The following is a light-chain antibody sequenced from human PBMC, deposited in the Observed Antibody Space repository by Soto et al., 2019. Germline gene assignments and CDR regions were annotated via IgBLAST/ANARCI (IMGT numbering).Light chain of an antibody. Sequence: ELVKTQSPATLSVSPGNRASLSGKTSPSVGSYLAWYQQKPGQAPRLLIYGASSRATGIPDRFSGSGSGTDFTLTISRLEPEDFAVYYCQQYSSWPPVTFGRGTKVDIK. V-gene: IGKV3-20*01. J-gene: IGKJ4*01. CDR3: QQYSSWPPVT. CDR1: PSVGSY. CDR2: GAS.